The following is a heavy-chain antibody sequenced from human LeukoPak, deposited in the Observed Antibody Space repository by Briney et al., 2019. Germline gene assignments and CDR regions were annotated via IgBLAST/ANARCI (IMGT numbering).Heavy chain of an antibody. J-gene: IGHJ4*02. CDR1: GFTFSSYW. D-gene: IGHD5-18*01. Sequence: PGGSLRLSCAASGFTFSSYWMSWVRQAPGKGLEWVANIKQDGSEKYYVDSVKGRFTISRDNAKNSPYLQMNSLRAEDTAVYYCARVSYSYGYLPPYYFDYWGQGTLVTVSS. V-gene: IGHV3-7*03. CDR3: ARVSYSYGYLPPYYFDY. CDR2: IKQDGSEK.